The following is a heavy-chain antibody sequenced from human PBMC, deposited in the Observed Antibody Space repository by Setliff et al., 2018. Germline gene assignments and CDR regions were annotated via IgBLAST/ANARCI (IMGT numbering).Heavy chain of an antibody. J-gene: IGHJ4*01. Sequence: PGGSLRLSCAASGFTFSHFAVTWVRQSPGRGLEWVASIGAGGDHTKYADSVRGRFTISRDNHKNTLHLQMNSLRVEDTAIYYCAKSPHDFWSGRVFFDYWGQGILVTVSS. D-gene: IGHD3-3*01. V-gene: IGHV3-23*01. CDR1: GFTFSHFA. CDR3: AKSPHDFWSGRVFFDY. CDR2: IGAGGDHT.